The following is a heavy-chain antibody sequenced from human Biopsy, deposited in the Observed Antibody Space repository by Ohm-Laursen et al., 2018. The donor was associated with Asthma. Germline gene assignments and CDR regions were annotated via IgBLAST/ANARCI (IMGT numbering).Heavy chain of an antibody. CDR1: GRTFSSNS. CDR2: IIPIFGPT. CDR3: ARGPEYVRSSGALDY. V-gene: IGHV1-69*13. J-gene: IGHJ4*02. Sequence: SVKVSCQASGRTFSSNSINWVRQAPGQGLEWMGRIIPIFGPTNYAQKFQGRVTISADDSTSTAYMELSSLSSEGTALYYCARGPEYVRSSGALDYWGQGTLVTVSS. D-gene: IGHD2-2*01.